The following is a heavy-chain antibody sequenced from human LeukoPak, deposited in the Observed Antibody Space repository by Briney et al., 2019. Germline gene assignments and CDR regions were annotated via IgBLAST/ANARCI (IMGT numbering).Heavy chain of an antibody. J-gene: IGHJ5*02. Sequence: SETLSLTCTVSGGSISSYYWSWIRQPAGKGLEWIGRIYTSGSTNYNPSLKSRVTMSVDTSKNQLSLKLTSVTAADTAVYYCARETIFGVIIRFDPWGQGTLVTVSS. CDR1: GGSISSYY. CDR2: IYTSGST. D-gene: IGHD3-3*01. V-gene: IGHV4-4*07. CDR3: ARETIFGVIIRFDP.